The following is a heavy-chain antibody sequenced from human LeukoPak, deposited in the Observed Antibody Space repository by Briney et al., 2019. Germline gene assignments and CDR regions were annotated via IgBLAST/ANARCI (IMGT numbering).Heavy chain of an antibody. J-gene: IGHJ4*02. CDR1: GYTFTSYD. CDR3: AVDFVGSTNVFDY. D-gene: IGHD1-26*01. V-gene: IGHV1-8*01. CDR2: MNPNSGNT. Sequence: ASVKVSCKTSGYTFTSYDINWVRQATGQGLEWMGWMNPNSGNTGYARKFQGRVTMTRSTSISTAYMELSSLTSEDTAVYYCAVDFVGSTNVFDYWGQGTLVTVSS.